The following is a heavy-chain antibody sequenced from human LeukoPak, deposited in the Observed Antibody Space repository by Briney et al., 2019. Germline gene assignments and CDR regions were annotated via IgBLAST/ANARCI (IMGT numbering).Heavy chain of an antibody. CDR2: IGGGGGST. CDR3: AKRAYSSSPRKFDY. J-gene: IGHJ4*02. D-gene: IGHD6-6*01. CDR1: GFTFSSYA. Sequence: HPGGSLRLSCAASGFTFSSYAMSWVRQAPGKGLEWVSVIGGGGGSTYYADSVKGRFTTSRDNSKNTLYLQLNSLRAEDTAVYYCAKRAYSSSPRKFDYWGQGTLVTVSS. V-gene: IGHV3-23*01.